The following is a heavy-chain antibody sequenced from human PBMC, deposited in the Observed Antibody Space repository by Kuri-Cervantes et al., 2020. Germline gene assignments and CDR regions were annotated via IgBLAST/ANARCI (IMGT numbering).Heavy chain of an antibody. D-gene: IGHD4-17*01. CDR3: ARDQLSTGVDV. Sequence: GGSLRLSCAASGFTFSSYDIHWVRQTTGKRLEWVSGVATAGDTYYPDSVKGRFTISRETAKNSLYLQMNSLRAGDTAAYYCARDQLSTGVDVWGQGTTVTVSS. J-gene: IGHJ6*02. CDR1: GFTFSSYD. V-gene: IGHV3-13*01. CDR2: VATAGDT.